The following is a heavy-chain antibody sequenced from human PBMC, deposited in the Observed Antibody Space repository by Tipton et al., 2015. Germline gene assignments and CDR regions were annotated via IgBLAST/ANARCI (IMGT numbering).Heavy chain of an antibody. CDR3: ARDLEHGMDV. CDR1: GGSISSYY. CDR2: IQYSGST. Sequence: TLSLTCTVSGGSISSYYWSWIRQSPGKGLEWIGYIQYSGSTNYNPSLKSRVTISVDTSKNQFSLKMSSVTAADTAVYFCARDLEHGMDVWGQGTTVTVS. V-gene: IGHV4-59*01. J-gene: IGHJ6*02.